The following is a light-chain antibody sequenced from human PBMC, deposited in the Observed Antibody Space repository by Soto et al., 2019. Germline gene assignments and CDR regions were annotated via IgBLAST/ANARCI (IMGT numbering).Light chain of an antibody. CDR2: DAS. CDR1: QSVSRY. Sequence: EIVLTQSPATLSLSPGERATLSCRASQSVSRYLAWSPQNPGQAPRLLIYDASNRATGIPARFRGSGSGTDFTLTSSSLEPEDVAVYYCQQRINWPLTFGGGTKVEIK. J-gene: IGKJ4*01. V-gene: IGKV3-11*01. CDR3: QQRINWPLT.